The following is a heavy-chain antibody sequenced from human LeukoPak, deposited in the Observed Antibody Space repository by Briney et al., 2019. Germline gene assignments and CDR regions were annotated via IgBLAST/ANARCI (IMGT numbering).Heavy chain of an antibody. Sequence: SETLSLTCTVSSGSISSHYWSWIRQPPGKGLEWIGYIYYSGSTDYNPSLKSRVTISVDTSKNQFSLKLSSVTAADTAVYFCARDTSYGGNSIDWGQGTLVIVSS. CDR2: IYYSGST. CDR1: SGSISSHY. J-gene: IGHJ4*02. V-gene: IGHV4-59*11. D-gene: IGHD4-23*01. CDR3: ARDTSYGGNSID.